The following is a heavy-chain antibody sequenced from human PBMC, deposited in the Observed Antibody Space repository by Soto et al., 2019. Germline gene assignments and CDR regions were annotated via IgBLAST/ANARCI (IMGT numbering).Heavy chain of an antibody. J-gene: IGHJ4*02. CDR3: AKDSSHDPSQNFDY. Sequence: EVQLVESGGGLVQPGRSLRLSCAASGFTFDDYAMHWVRQAPGKGLEWVSGISWNSGSIGYADSVKGRFTISRDNAKNSLYLQMNSLRAEDTALYYCAKDSSHDPSQNFDYWGQGTLVTVSS. D-gene: IGHD1-1*01. CDR1: GFTFDDYA. V-gene: IGHV3-9*01. CDR2: ISWNSGSI.